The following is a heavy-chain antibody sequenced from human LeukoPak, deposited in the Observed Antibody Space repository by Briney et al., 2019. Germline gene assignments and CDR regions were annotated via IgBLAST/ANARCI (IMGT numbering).Heavy chain of an antibody. J-gene: IGHJ4*02. V-gene: IGHV4-59*01. CDR2: IYYSGST. CDR3: AREGVAATFDY. Sequence: SETLSLTYTVSGGSISSYYWSWIRQPPGKGLEWIGYIYYSGSTNYNPSLKSRVTISVDTSKNQFSLKLSSVTAADTAVYYCAREGVAATFDYWGQGTLVTVSS. CDR1: GGSISSYY. D-gene: IGHD2-15*01.